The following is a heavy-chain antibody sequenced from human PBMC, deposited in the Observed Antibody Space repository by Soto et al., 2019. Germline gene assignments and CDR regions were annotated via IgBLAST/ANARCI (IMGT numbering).Heavy chain of an antibody. V-gene: IGHV1-18*01. J-gene: IGHJ4*02. CDR3: ARDFDSSGYALDSFDY. D-gene: IGHD3-22*01. CDR2: ISAYTGKT. CDR1: GYIFTSYG. Sequence: ASVKVSCKASGYIFTSYGISWVRQAPGRGLEWMGWISAYTGKTNYAQNLQGRVTMTTDTSTSTAYMELRSLRSDDTAVYYCARDFDSSGYALDSFDYWGQGTLVTVSS.